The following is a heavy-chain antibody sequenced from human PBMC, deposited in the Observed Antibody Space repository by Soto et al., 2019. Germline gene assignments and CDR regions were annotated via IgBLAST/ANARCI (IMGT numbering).Heavy chain of an antibody. J-gene: IGHJ4*02. V-gene: IGHV3-74*01. CDR2: IDCVGTGT. Sequence: EVQLVQSGGGSVQPGGSLRLSCAASGFTFTNYWMHWVRQVPGKGLVWVSRIDCVGTGTSYSDSVRGRFTISRDNAENTLYLQMNSLRAEDTAVYYLTTVFEYWGQGTPVTVSS. CDR3: TTVFEY. CDR1: GFTFTNYW.